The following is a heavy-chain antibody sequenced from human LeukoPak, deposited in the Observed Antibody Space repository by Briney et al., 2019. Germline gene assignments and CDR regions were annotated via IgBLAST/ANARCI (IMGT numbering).Heavy chain of an antibody. CDR1: GGSISSSNYC. CDR3: TRVGSGNFDF. V-gene: IGHV4-61*05. Sequence: SETLSLTCTVSGGSISSSNYCWGWVRQPPGKGLEWIGYIYYSGNTNYNPSLKSRVTISIDTSKNQFSLKLSSMTAADTAVYYCTRVGSGNFDFWGQGILVTVSS. J-gene: IGHJ4*02. CDR2: IYYSGNT. D-gene: IGHD2-15*01.